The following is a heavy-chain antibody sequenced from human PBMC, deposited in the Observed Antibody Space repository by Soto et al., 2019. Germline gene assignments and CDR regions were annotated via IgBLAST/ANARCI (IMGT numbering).Heavy chain of an antibody. V-gene: IGHV3-23*01. J-gene: IGHJ5*02. Sequence: DVQLLESGGGLVQPGGSLRVSCADSGSTFSDYAMTWVRQAPGKGPEWVSSIGGVGTDRYYADAVKGRFTISRDNCKTTLFLQMSSLRSDETAVYYCAKDAVPYNGKWDWFDPWGQGTLVTVSS. CDR3: AKDAVPYNGKWDWFDP. D-gene: IGHD1-20*01. CDR2: IGGVGTDR. CDR1: GSTFSDYA.